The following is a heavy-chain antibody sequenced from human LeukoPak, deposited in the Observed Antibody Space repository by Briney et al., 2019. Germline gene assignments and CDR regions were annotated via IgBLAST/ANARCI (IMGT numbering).Heavy chain of an antibody. CDR2: INPNTGDT. CDR3: ARVHGLIVVVPPGY. V-gene: IGHV1-2*06. D-gene: IGHD2-2*01. CDR1: GYTFTGYY. Sequence: ASVKVSCKASGYTFTGYYIHWVRQAPGQGFEWMGRINPNTGDTNYAQNFQGRVTMTRDTSISTAYMELSSLRSDDTAVYYCARVHGLIVVVPPGYWGQGTLVTVSS. J-gene: IGHJ4*02.